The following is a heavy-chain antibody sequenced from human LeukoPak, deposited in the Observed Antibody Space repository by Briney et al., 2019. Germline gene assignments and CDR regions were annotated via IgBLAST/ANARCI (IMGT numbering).Heavy chain of an antibody. Sequence: QPGGSLRLSCAASGFTFSSYWMHWVRQAPGKGLVWVSRINSDGSSTSYADSVKGRFTISRDNAKNTLYLQMNSLRAEDTAVYYCARDQYGSGDGYYMDVWGKGTTVTISS. D-gene: IGHD3-10*01. CDR3: ARDQYGSGDGYYMDV. CDR1: GFTFSSYW. CDR2: INSDGSST. J-gene: IGHJ6*03. V-gene: IGHV3-74*01.